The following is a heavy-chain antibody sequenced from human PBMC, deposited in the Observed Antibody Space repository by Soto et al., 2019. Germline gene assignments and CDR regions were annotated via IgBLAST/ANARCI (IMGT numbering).Heavy chain of an antibody. CDR2: LSGRGEDT. Sequence: EVQLLESGGGLVQPGGSLRLSCAASGFTFVNYAMHWLRQAPGKGLAWVSSLSGRGEDTYYGDTVEGRVTISRDNLKSMLFLQMRSLRVEGTAIYFCAKDHRNLGWCDLWGQGTLVSVSS. D-gene: IGHD7-27*01. CDR3: AKDHRNLGWCDL. J-gene: IGHJ5*02. CDR1: GFTFVNYA. V-gene: IGHV3-23*01.